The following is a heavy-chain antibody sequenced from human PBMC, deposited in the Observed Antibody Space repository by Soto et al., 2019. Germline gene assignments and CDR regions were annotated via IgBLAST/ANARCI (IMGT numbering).Heavy chain of an antibody. D-gene: IGHD6-13*01. CDR2: ISYDGSNK. Sequence: QVQLVESGGGVVQPGRSLRLSCAASGFTFSSYAMHWVRQAPGKGLEWVAVISYDGSNKYYADSVKGRFTISRDNSKNTLYLQMNSLRAEDTAVYYCATPTFPRSSWRTPFDYWGQGTLVTVSS. CDR1: GFTFSSYA. V-gene: IGHV3-30-3*01. J-gene: IGHJ4*02. CDR3: ATPTFPRSSWRTPFDY.